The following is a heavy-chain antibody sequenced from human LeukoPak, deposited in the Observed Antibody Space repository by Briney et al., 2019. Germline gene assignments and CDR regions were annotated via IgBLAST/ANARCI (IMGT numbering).Heavy chain of an antibody. J-gene: IGHJ4*02. V-gene: IGHV3-21*01. CDR1: GFTFSSYS. D-gene: IGHD2-15*01. CDR2: ISTSSSYI. CDR3: ARDHEEYCRGGSCSRFDY. Sequence: PGGSLRLSCAASGFTFSSYSMNWVRQAPGKGLVWGSSISTSSSYIYYADSVKGRFTISRDNARNSLYLQMNSLRAEDTAVYYCARDHEEYCRGGSCSRFDYWGQGTLVTVSS.